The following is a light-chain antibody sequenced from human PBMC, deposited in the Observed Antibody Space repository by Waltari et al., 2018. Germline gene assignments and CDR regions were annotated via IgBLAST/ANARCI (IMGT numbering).Light chain of an antibody. CDR2: DTS. CDR3: QQRSNWPPT. V-gene: IGKV3-11*01. Sequence: EIVLTQSPGTLSLSPGERATLSCRASQSVSNMLAWYQQKPGQAPRLLIYDTSNRATGIPARFSGSGSGTDFTLTISSLEPEDFAVYYSQQRSNWPPTFGQGTKVEI. CDR1: QSVSNM. J-gene: IGKJ1*01.